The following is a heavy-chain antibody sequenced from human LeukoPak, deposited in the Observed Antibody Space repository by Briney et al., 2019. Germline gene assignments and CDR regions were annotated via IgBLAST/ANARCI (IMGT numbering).Heavy chain of an antibody. CDR2: IYYSGST. J-gene: IGHJ3*02. D-gene: IGHD2-2*02. CDR1: GGSISSGGYY. Sequence: SETLSLTCTVSGGSISSGGYYWSWIRQHPGKGLEWIGYIYYSGSTYYNPSPKSRVTISVDTSKNQFSLKLSSVTAADTAVFYCARTYCSSTSCYNVFDIWGQGTMVTVSS. V-gene: IGHV4-31*03. CDR3: ARTYCSSTSCYNVFDI.